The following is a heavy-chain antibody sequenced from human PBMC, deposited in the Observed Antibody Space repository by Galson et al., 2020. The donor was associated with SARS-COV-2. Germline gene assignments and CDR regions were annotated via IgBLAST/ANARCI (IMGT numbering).Heavy chain of an antibody. D-gene: IGHD6-13*01. CDR2: ISYDGTTK. J-gene: IGHJ4*02. CDR1: GFALSNSA. Sequence: GGSLRLSCAASGFALSNSAMHWVRQAPGKGLERVAIISYDGTTKYNSDSVKGRFTISRDISKNTLYLQMNSLRPEDTAVYYCARETDDHTSRWYDYWGQGARVSVSS. CDR3: ARETDDHTSRWYDY. V-gene: IGHV3-30*04.